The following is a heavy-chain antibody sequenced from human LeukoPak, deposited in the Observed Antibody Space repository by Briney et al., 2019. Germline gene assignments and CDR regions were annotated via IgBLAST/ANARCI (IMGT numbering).Heavy chain of an antibody. Sequence: PSEPLSLTCAVYGGSFRGYYWSWIRQPTGKGLEWIGEINHSGSTNHNPSLKGRVTISVDTSKNQFSLKLSSVTAADTAVYYCARDEEYSSGRYTDYWGQGTLVTVSS. CDR3: ARDEEYSSGRYTDY. J-gene: IGHJ4*02. CDR2: INHSGST. D-gene: IGHD6-19*01. CDR1: GGSFRGYY. V-gene: IGHV4-34*01.